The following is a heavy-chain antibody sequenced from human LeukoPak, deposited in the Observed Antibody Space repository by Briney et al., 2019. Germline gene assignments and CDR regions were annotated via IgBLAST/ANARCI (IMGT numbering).Heavy chain of an antibody. J-gene: IGHJ4*02. V-gene: IGHV4-34*01. CDR2: INHSGST. D-gene: IGHD3-22*01. CDR1: GGSFSGYC. Sequence: PPETLSLTCAVYGGSFSGYCWSWIRQPPGKGLEWIGEINHSGSTNYNPSLKSRVTISVDTSKNQFSLKLSSVTAADTAVYYCARDRSMDSSGYYSYWGQGTLVTVSS. CDR3: ARDRSMDSSGYYSY.